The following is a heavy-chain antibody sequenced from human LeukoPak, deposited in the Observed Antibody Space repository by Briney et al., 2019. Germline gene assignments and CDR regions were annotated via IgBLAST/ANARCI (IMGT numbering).Heavy chain of an antibody. D-gene: IGHD2-15*01. Sequence: ASVKVSCKASGYTFTSYYMHWVRQAPGQGLEWMGIINPSGGSTSYAQKFQGRVTMTRDTSTSTVYMELSSLRSEDTAVYYCASTPSLHYYYYYMDVWGKGTTVTVSS. CDR2: INPSGGST. CDR1: GYTFTSYY. V-gene: IGHV1-46*03. CDR3: ASTPSLHYYYYYMDV. J-gene: IGHJ6*03.